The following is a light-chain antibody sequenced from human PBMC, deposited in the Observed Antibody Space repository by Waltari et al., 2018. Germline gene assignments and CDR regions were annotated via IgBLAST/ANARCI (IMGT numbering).Light chain of an antibody. CDR1: SSNIGINY. J-gene: IGLJ7*01. CDR2: ENT. CDR3: GTWDSSLSGAV. V-gene: IGLV1-51*02. Sequence: QSVLTQPPSVSAAPGKRVTISCSGGSSNIGINYVSWYRQFPGTAPKLLIYENTERPSGIPGRFSGSKSGTSATLDITGLQAGDEADYYCGTWDSSLSGAVFGGDTHLTVL.